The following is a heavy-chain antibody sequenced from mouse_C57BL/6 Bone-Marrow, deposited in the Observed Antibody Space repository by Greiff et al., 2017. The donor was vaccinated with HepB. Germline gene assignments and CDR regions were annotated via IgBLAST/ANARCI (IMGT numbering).Heavy chain of an antibody. D-gene: IGHD2-3*01. CDR1: GYTFTNYW. J-gene: IGHJ2*01. V-gene: IGHV1-63*01. Sequence: VQLQESGAELVRPGTSVKMSCKASGYTFTNYWIGWAKQRPGHGLEWIGDIYPGGGYTNYNEKFKGKATLTADKSSSTAFMQFSSLTSEDSAIYYCARGDGYFYYFDYWGQGTTLTVSS. CDR3: ARGDGYFYYFDY. CDR2: IYPGGGYT.